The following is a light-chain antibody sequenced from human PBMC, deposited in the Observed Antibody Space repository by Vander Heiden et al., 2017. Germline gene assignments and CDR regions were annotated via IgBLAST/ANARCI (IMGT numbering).Light chain of an antibody. J-gene: IGLJ1*01. CDR3: SSYVGSNNYV. Sequence: QSALTQPPSASGSPGQSVAISCTGTSSDVADYKDVSWYQQHPGKAPKLMIYEVTKRPSGVPDRFSGSKSGNTASLTVSGLQAEDEADYYCSSYVGSNNYVFGTGTKVTVL. CDR1: SSDVADYKD. V-gene: IGLV2-8*01. CDR2: EVT.